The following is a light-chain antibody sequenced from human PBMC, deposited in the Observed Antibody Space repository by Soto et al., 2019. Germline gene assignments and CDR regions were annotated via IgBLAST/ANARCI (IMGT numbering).Light chain of an antibody. Sequence: DIQMTQSPSSLSASVGDRVTITCRTSQTINNYLNWYRQKPGKVPEVLIYGASSLQRGVSSRFTGSASRTYFTLTISSLQPEDVATYYCLQLNTYPWTFGQGTKVEIK. CDR3: LQLNTYPWT. J-gene: IGKJ1*01. V-gene: IGKV1-39*01. CDR1: QTINNY. CDR2: GAS.